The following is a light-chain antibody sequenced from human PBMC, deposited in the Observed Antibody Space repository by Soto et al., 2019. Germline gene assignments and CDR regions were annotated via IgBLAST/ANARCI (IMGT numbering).Light chain of an antibody. J-gene: IGKJ1*01. V-gene: IGKV1-5*03. CDR2: GAS. CDR3: QQYSRLWS. Sequence: DIQMTHSPSSLSASVGDIVTITCRASESISTWLAWYQQKPGKAPKLLIYGASSLESGVPPRFSGDGSGTEFTLTISSLQRDDFGIYYCQQYSRLWSFGQGTK. CDR1: ESISTW.